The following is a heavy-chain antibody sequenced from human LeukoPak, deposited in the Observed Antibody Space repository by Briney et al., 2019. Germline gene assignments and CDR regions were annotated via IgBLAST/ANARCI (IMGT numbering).Heavy chain of an antibody. Sequence: GGSLRLSCAASGFTFSSYAMSWVRQAPGEGLEWVSVIYSGGKTFYAGSVKGRFTISRDNSKNTVYLQMNSLRVEDTAVYYCARDRADGYNFGDYFDYWGQGTLVTVSS. CDR1: GFTFSSYA. V-gene: IGHV3-66*01. J-gene: IGHJ4*02. CDR3: ARDRADGYNFGDYFDY. CDR2: IYSGGKT. D-gene: IGHD5-18*01.